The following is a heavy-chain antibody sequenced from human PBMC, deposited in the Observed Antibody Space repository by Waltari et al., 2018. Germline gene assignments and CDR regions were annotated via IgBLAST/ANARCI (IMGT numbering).Heavy chain of an antibody. V-gene: IGHV4-39*01. D-gene: IGHD5-12*01. Sequence: QLQLQESGPRLVRPSETLSLICRVSGVSITSNRHYWAWIRQSPGQGLEWIGTVSYSGTPHIRPSLKSRVSVSRDTSKNQLSLILGSVTAADMAVYYCATYIGASVGTAAFDVWGQGTMVTVSS. J-gene: IGHJ3*01. CDR3: ATYIGASVGTAAFDV. CDR1: GVSITSNRHY. CDR2: VSYSGTP.